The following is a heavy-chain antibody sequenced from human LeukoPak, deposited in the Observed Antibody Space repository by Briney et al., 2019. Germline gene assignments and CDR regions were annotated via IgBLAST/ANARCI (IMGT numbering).Heavy chain of an antibody. D-gene: IGHD3-16*02. J-gene: IGHJ4*02. CDR1: GGSISSGGYY. CDR3: ARHQYYDYVWGSYRYTDEKGYFDY. Sequence: SQTLSLTCTVSGGSISSGGYYWGWIRQPPGKGLEWIGSIYYSGSTYYNPSLKSRVTISVDTSKNQFSLKLSSVTAADTAVYYCARHQYYDYVWGSYRYTDEKGYFDYWGQGTLVTVSS. CDR2: IYYSGST. V-gene: IGHV4-39*01.